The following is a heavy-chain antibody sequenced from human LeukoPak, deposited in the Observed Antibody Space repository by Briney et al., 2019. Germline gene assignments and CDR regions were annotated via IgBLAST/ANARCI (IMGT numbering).Heavy chain of an antibody. CDR1: GGTFSSYA. CDR2: ISTHNGNT. D-gene: IGHD6-19*01. V-gene: IGHV1-18*01. CDR3: ARGDSSGWP. Sequence: ASVKVSCKASGGTFSSYAISWVRQAPGQGLEWMGWISTHNGNTKYAQKFQDRVTMTTDTSTSTVYMELRSLRFDDTATYYCARGDSSGWPWGQGTSVTVSS. J-gene: IGHJ5*02.